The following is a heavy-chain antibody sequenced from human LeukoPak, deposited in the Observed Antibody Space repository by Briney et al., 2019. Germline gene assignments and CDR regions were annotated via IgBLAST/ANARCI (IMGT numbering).Heavy chain of an antibody. CDR1: GFTFSSYA. V-gene: IGHV3-33*08. J-gene: IGHJ4*02. CDR3: ARDSDYYDSSGYYEYYFDY. Sequence: PGRSLRLSCAASGFTFSSYAMHWVRQAPGKGLEWVAVIWYDGSNKYYADSVKGRFTISRDNSKNTLYLQMNSLRAEDTAVYYCARDSDYYDSSGYYEYYFDYWGQGTLVTVSS. D-gene: IGHD3-22*01. CDR2: IWYDGSNK.